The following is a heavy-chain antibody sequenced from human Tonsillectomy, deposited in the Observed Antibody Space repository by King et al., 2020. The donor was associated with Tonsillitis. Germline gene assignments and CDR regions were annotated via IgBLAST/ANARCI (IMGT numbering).Heavy chain of an antibody. J-gene: IGHJ4*02. CDR2: ISGSGSTI. V-gene: IGHV3-48*02. CDR3: ARAPDLEALDY. Sequence: VQLVESGGGLVQPGGSLRLSCAASGFTFSSYTMNWVRRAPGKGLEWVSYISGSGSTIYYADSVKGRFTISRDNANNSLYLQMNSLGDEDTALYYCARAPDLEALDYWGQGTLVTVSS. CDR1: GFTFSSYT.